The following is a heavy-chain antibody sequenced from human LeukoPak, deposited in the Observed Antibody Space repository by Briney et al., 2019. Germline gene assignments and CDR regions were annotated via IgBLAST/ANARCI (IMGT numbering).Heavy chain of an antibody. V-gene: IGHV3-23*01. J-gene: IGHJ4*02. Sequence: PGGSLRLSCAASGFTFSSYAMSWVRQAPGKGLEWVSVISGSGGSTYYADSVKGRFTISRDNSKNTLYLQMNSLRAEDTAVYYCAKDLLEVGATLYYFDYWGQGTLVTVSS. CDR2: ISGSGGST. D-gene: IGHD1-26*01. CDR1: GFTFSSYA. CDR3: AKDLLEVGATLYYFDY.